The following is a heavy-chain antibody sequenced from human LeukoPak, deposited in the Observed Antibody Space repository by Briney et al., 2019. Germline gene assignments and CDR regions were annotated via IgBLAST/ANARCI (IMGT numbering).Heavy chain of an antibody. CDR3: AKELGYCSGGSCYGGAFDI. V-gene: IGHV3-23*01. Sequence: GGSLRLSCAASGFTFCIYAMSWVRQAPGKGLGWVSAISGSGGSTYYADSVKGRFTISRDNSKNTLYLQMNSLRAEDTAVYYCAKELGYCSGGSCYGGAFDIWGQGTVVTVSS. D-gene: IGHD2-15*01. CDR1: GFTFCIYA. CDR2: ISGSGGST. J-gene: IGHJ3*02.